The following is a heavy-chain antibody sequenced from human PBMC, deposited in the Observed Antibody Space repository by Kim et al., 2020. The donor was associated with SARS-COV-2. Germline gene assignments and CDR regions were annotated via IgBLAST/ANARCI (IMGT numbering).Heavy chain of an antibody. D-gene: IGHD3-16*01. Sequence: SVKVSCKASGGTFSSYAISWVRQAPGQGLEWMGGIIPIFGTANYAQKFQGRVTITADESTSTAYMELSSLRSEDTAVYYCAREGEMAPGASYWGQGTLVTVSS. CDR3: AREGEMAPGASY. CDR2: IIPIFGTA. CDR1: GGTFSSYA. J-gene: IGHJ4*02. V-gene: IGHV1-69*13.